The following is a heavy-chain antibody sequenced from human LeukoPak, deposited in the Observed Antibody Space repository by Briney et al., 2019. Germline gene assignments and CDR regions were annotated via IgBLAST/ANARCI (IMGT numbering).Heavy chain of an antibody. CDR3: AREDAAYSIAEY. J-gene: IGHJ4*02. Sequence: SVKVSCKASGYTFTGHFMHWVRQAPGQGLEWMGWINANSGDTDYARKFQGRVTMTRDMSISTAYMELSRLTSDDTAVYFCAREDAAYSIAEYWGQGTLVTVSS. CDR1: GYTFTGHF. V-gene: IGHV1-2*02. CDR2: INANSGDT. D-gene: IGHD6-6*01.